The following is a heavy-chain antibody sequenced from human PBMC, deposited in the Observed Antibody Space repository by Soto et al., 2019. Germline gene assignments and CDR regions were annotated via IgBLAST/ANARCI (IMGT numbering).Heavy chain of an antibody. Sequence: QVQLQQSGPGLVKPSQTLSLTCAISGDSVSTNSATWDWIRQSPSRGLEWLGRTYYRSTWSYDYAVQVQGLITSNPDRSNNQLSLHLNSVTPDDTAVYYCARLIGNSWLDSWGQGTLVTVSS. V-gene: IGHV6-1*01. CDR1: GDSVSTNSAT. D-gene: IGHD2-8*01. CDR3: ARLIGNSWLDS. CDR2: TYYRSTWSY. J-gene: IGHJ5*01.